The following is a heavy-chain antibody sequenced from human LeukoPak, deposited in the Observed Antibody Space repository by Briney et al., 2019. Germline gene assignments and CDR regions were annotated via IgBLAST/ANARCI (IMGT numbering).Heavy chain of an antibody. V-gene: IGHV5-51*01. J-gene: IGHJ4*02. CDR2: IYPGDSDT. CDR3: ARLPGGVGAFDY. Sequence: IGIIYPGDSDTRYSPSFQGQVTISADKSISTAYLQWSSLKASDTAMYYCARLPGGVGAFDYWGQGTLVTVSS. D-gene: IGHD1-26*01.